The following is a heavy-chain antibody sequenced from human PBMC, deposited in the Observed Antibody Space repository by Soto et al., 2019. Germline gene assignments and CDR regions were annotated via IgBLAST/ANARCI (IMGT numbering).Heavy chain of an antibody. CDR3: VKDFRSSYDWTHG. D-gene: IGHD5-12*01. CDR2: IRGSGGPT. CDR1: GFTFSNYA. Sequence: EVQLLESGGDLVQPGGSLRLSCAASGFTFSNYAMSWVRQAPGKGLEWVSLIRGSGGPTNYADSVKGRFTVSRDKSKNMLFLQLSSPMGEDTAFYYCVKDFRSSYDWTHGWGQGTRVTVSS. V-gene: IGHV3-23*01. J-gene: IGHJ4*02.